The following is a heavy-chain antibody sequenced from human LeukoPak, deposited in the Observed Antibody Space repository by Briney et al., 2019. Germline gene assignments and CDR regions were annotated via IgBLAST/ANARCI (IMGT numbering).Heavy chain of an antibody. CDR1: GFTFSSYG. CDR2: IKQDGSEK. Sequence: GGSLRLSCAASGFTFSSYGMHWVRQAPGKGLEWVANIKQDGSEKYYVDSVKGRFTISRDNAKNSLYLQMNSLRAEDTAVYYCARDRYYYYYYMDVWGKGTTVTVSS. J-gene: IGHJ6*03. CDR3: ARDRYYYYYYMDV. V-gene: IGHV3-7*01.